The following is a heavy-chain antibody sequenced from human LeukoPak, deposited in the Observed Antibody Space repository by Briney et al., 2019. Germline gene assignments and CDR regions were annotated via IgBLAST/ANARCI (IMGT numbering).Heavy chain of an antibody. CDR2: INWNGGST. CDR1: GFSFDDYG. D-gene: IGHD3-22*01. V-gene: IGHV3-20*04. CDR3: ARGSNYYDSSGYQH. Sequence: GGSLRHSCAASGFSFDDYGMSWVRQAPGKGLEWVSAINWNGGSTGDADSVRGRFTISRDSSKNTLYLQMNSLRAEDTAVYYCARGSNYYDSSGYQHWGQGTLVTVSS. J-gene: IGHJ4*02.